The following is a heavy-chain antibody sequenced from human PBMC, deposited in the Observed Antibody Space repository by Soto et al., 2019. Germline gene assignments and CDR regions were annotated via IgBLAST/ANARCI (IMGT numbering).Heavy chain of an antibody. D-gene: IGHD6-6*01. CDR2: INAGNGNT. CDR3: ARLLGIAARPDDY. Sequence: ASVQVSCKASGYTFTSYAMHWVRQAPGQRLEWMGWINAGNGNTKYSQKFQGRVTITRDTSASTAYMELSSLRSEDTAVYYCARLLGIAARPDDYWGQGTLVTVSS. J-gene: IGHJ4*02. V-gene: IGHV1-3*01. CDR1: GYTFTSYA.